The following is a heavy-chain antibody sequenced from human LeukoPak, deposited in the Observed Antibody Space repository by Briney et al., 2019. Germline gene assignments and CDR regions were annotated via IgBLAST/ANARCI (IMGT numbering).Heavy chain of an antibody. J-gene: IGHJ3*02. V-gene: IGHV3-23*01. D-gene: IGHD3-22*01. Sequence: GGSLRLSCAVSGFSVSNNYMSWVRQAPGKGLEWVSAISSSGGSTYHADSVKGRFTISRDNSKNTLYLQMNSLRAEDTAVYYCAKPNSGYTAFHIWGQGTMVTVSS. CDR3: AKPNSGYTAFHI. CDR2: ISSSGGST. CDR1: GFSVSNNY.